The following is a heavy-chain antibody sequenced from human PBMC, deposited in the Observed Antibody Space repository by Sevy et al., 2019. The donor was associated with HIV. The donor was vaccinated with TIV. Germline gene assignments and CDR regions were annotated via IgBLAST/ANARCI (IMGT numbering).Heavy chain of an antibody. D-gene: IGHD1-26*01. CDR2: ISSNGDND. J-gene: IGHJ4*02. Sequence: GGSLRLSYAASGFTFRTYAFRWVRQAPGRGLEWIGLISSNGDNDLYANSVRGRFTISRDNSMNILYLQMTSLTPDDTAVYYCARGPEWELTSFLSHWGQGTLVTVSS. CDR3: ARGPEWELTSFLSH. V-gene: IGHV3-30-3*01. CDR1: GFTFRTYA.